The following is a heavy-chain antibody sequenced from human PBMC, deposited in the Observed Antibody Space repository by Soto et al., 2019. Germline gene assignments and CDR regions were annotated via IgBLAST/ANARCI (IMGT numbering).Heavy chain of an antibody. V-gene: IGHV3-7*04. CDR2: INRDGTEK. D-gene: IGHD2-15*01. CDR3: SRDLGYCSGRTCYSVYDY. Sequence: PGGSLRLSCAASGFTFSNYWMNWVRQAPGKGLEWVANINRDGTEKNYVNSVKGRFTISRDNAKNSLYLQMNSLRAEDTAVYYCSRDLGYCSGRTCYSVYDYWGQGTPVAVSS. J-gene: IGHJ4*02. CDR1: GFTFSNYW.